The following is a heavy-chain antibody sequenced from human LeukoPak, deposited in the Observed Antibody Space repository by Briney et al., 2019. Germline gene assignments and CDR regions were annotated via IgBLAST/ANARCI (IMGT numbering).Heavy chain of an antibody. CDR3: ARSWEGEMATMDY. J-gene: IGHJ4*02. V-gene: IGHV3-21*01. D-gene: IGHD5-24*01. Sequence: GGSLRLSCAASGFTFSSYSINWVRQAPGKGLEWVSSISSSSSYIYYADSVKGRFTISRDNAKNSLYLQMNSLRAEDTAVYYCARSWEGEMATMDYWGQGTLVTVSS. CDR1: GFTFSSYS. CDR2: ISSSSSYI.